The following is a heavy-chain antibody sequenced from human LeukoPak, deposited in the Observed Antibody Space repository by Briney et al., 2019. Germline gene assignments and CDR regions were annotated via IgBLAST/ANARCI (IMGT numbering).Heavy chain of an antibody. V-gene: IGHV3-23*01. CDR2: TSGDGGST. D-gene: IGHD6-19*01. CDR1: GFTFSTYT. J-gene: IGHJ4*02. Sequence: GGSLRLSCAASGFTFSTYTMAWVRQAPGGGLEWVSGTSGDGGSTYYADSVKGRFAISRDNSKNTLYLQMNSLRAEDTAVYYCAKGPLAVAAILLVKWGQGTLVTVSS. CDR3: AKGPLAVAAILLVK.